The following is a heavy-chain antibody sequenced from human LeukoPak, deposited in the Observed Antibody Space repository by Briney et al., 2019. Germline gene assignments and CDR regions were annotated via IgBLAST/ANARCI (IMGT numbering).Heavy chain of an antibody. CDR1: GFTFDHYA. D-gene: IGHD2-15*01. J-gene: IGHJ4*02. V-gene: IGHV3-30*04. Sequence: GGSLRLSCAASGFTFDHYAMHWVRQAPGRGLEWVAVMSYDGSNKYYADSVKGRLTISRDNSQNTLHLQMSSLRVADTAVYYCASDQVQLCSSGSCYVIDNWGPGTLVAVSS. CDR3: ASDQVQLCSSGSCYVIDN. CDR2: MSYDGSNK.